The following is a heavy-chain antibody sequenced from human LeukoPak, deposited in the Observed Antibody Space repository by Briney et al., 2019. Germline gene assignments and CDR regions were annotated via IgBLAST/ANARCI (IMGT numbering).Heavy chain of an antibody. V-gene: IGHV3-74*01. D-gene: IGHD5-24*01. Sequence: GGSLRLSCAASGFTFSSYWMHWVRQAPGKGLVWVSRINTDGSSTSYADSVKGRFTISRDNAKNTLYLQMNSLRAEDTAVYYCARGKFRDGYHDYFDYWGQGTLVTDSS. J-gene: IGHJ4*02. CDR2: INTDGSST. CDR3: ARGKFRDGYHDYFDY. CDR1: GFTFSSYW.